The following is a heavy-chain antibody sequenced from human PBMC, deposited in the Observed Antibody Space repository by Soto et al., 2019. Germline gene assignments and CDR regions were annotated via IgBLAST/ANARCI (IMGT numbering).Heavy chain of an antibody. CDR1: GFTFRNYD. CDR3: ASTDRDFYGLDV. Sequence: EVRLVESGGGLVQPGGSLRLSCEASGFTFRNYDMHWVRQGTGKGLEWVSGISAAGDPDYADSVEGRFTISRENAQNSFFLQMNSLRVGDTAVYYCASTDRDFYGLDVWGQGTTVIVSS. J-gene: IGHJ6*02. CDR2: ISAAGDP. V-gene: IGHV3-13*05.